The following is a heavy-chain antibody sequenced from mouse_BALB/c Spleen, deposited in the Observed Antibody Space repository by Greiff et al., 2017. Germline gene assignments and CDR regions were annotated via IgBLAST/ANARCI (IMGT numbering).Heavy chain of an antibody. D-gene: IGHD2-4*01. CDR1: GFTFSSYA. V-gene: IGHV5-6-5*01. CDR2: ISSGGST. Sequence: DVKLVESGGGLVKPGGSLKLSCAASGFTFSSYAMSWVRQTPEKRLEWVASISSGGSTYYPDSVKGRFTISRDNARNILYLQMSSLRSEDTAMYYCAREEITTGGWFAYWGQGTLVTVSA. J-gene: IGHJ3*01. CDR3: AREEITTGGWFAY.